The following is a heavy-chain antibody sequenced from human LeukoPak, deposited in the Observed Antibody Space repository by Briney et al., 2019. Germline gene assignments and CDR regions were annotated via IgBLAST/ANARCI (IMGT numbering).Heavy chain of an antibody. CDR3: ARESSGYYYYYMDV. CDR1: GFTFSSYW. Sequence: PGGSLRLSCAASGFTFSSYWMSWVRQAPGKGLEWVANIKQDGSEKYYVDSVKGRFTISRDNAKNSLYLQMNSLRAEDTAVYYCARESSGYYYYYMDVWGKGTTVTISS. CDR2: IKQDGSEK. D-gene: IGHD3-22*01. J-gene: IGHJ6*03. V-gene: IGHV3-7*01.